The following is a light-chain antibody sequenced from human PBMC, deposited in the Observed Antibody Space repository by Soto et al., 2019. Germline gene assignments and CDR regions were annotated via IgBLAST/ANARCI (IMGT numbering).Light chain of an antibody. CDR1: SSNIGSNT. J-gene: IGLJ3*02. V-gene: IGLV1-44*01. Sequence: QPVLTQPPSVSGTPGQRVSISCSGGSSNIGSNTVNWYRQLPGTAPQLLIYGSNQRPSGVPDRFSGSKSGTSASLAISGLQSEDEADYYCAAWDDSLDGYVVFGGGTKLTVL. CDR3: AAWDDSLDGYVV. CDR2: GSN.